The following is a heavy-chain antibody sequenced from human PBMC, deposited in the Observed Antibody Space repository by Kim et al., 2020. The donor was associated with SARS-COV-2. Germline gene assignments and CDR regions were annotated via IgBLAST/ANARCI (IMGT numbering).Heavy chain of an antibody. Sequence: GGSLRLSCAASGFTFSSYTMILVRQAPGKGLEWVSSFSSTGSYIYYADSVKGRFSISRDNAKKSLTLQMNSLRAEDTAVYYCARVSYASGGWFDPWGQGTLVTVSS. CDR3: ARVSYASGGWFDP. CDR2: FSSTGSYI. J-gene: IGHJ5*02. CDR1: GFTFSSYT. D-gene: IGHD3-10*01. V-gene: IGHV3-21*01.